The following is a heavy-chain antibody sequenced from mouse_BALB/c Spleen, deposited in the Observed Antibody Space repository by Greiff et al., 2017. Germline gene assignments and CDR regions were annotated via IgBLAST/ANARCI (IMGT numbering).Heavy chain of an antibody. CDR2: ISNGGGST. Sequence: EVKVVESGGGLVQPGGSLKLSCAASGFTFSSYTMSWVRQTPEKRLEWVAYISNGGGSTYYPDTVKGRFTISRDNAKNTLYLQMSSLKSEDTAMYYCARLITTVVALDYWGQGTTLTVSS. J-gene: IGHJ2*01. CDR1: GFTFSSYT. D-gene: IGHD1-1*01. V-gene: IGHV5-12-2*01. CDR3: ARLITTVVALDY.